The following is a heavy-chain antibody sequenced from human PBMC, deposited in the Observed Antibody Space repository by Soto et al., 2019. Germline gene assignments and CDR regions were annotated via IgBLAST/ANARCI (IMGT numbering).Heavy chain of an antibody. D-gene: IGHD3-10*01. V-gene: IGHV3-20*04. CDR3: AADRGFGEFILGVALGY. CDR2: IKWTSEKI. CDR1: GFRFDDHG. J-gene: IGHJ4*02. Sequence: EVHLVESGGGAVRPGGSLRLSCAASGFRFDDHGMAWVRQFPGGRLEWVAAIKWTSEKIVYAVSVKGRSTIARGNGQKSLYLQMNRVLMEDTAFYYYAADRGFGEFILGVALGYWGQGTPVTVSS.